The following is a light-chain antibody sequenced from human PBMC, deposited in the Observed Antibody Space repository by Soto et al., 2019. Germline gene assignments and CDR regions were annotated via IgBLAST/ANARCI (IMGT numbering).Light chain of an antibody. CDR1: QSVSIL. J-gene: IGKJ1*01. V-gene: IGKV3-15*01. CDR3: QHYNSYSEA. Sequence: EIVMTQSPATLSVSPGGRATLSWGASQSVSILLAWYQQKPGQAPRLLIYGASTRATGIPARFSGSGSGTEFTLTISSLQPDDFATYYCQHYNSYSEAFGQGTKVDIK. CDR2: GAS.